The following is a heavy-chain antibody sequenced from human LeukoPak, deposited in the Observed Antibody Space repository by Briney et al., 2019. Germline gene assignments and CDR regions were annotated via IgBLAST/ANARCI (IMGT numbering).Heavy chain of an antibody. J-gene: IGHJ4*02. CDR2: ISSSGSTI. V-gene: IGHV3-48*04. D-gene: IGHD6-13*01. CDR3: ARILYSSSWIY. CDR1: GFTFSSYG. Sequence: GGSLRLSCAASGFTFSSYGMHWIRQAPGKGLEWVSYISSSGSTIYYADSVKGRFTISRDNAKNSLYLQMNSLRAEDTAVYYCARILYSSSWIYWGQGTLVTVSS.